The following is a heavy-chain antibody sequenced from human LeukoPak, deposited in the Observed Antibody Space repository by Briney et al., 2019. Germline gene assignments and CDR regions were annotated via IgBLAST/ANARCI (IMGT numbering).Heavy chain of an antibody. CDR1: GYTFTGYY. CDR3: ARDIDGDLDY. CDR2: INPNSGVT. V-gene: IGHV1-2*04. J-gene: IGHJ4*02. Sequence: GASVKVSCKASGYTFTGYYIHWVRQAPGQGLEWMGWINPNSGVTNYAQKFQGWVTMTRDTSISTAYMELSRLRSDDTAVYYCARDIDGDLDYWGQGTLVTVSS. D-gene: IGHD4-17*01.